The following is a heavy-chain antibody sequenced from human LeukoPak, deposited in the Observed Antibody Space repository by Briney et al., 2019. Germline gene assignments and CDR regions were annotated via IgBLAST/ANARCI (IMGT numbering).Heavy chain of an antibody. J-gene: IGHJ4*02. CDR3: ATSGIAAAGKDYFDY. CDR1: GFSFNTYA. V-gene: IGHV3-23*01. D-gene: IGHD6-13*01. Sequence: GGSLRLSRAASGFSFNTYAMSWVRQAPGKGLEWVSAISGSGGSTYYADSVKGRFTISRDTSKNTLYLQMNSLRDEDTAVYYCATSGIAAAGKDYFDYWGQGTLVTVSS. CDR2: ISGSGGST.